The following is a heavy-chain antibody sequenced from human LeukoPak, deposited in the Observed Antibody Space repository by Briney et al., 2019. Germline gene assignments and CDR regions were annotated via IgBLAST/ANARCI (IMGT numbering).Heavy chain of an antibody. D-gene: IGHD4-17*01. J-gene: IGHJ4*02. CDR1: GFTFSSYA. Sequence: GGSLRLSCSASGFTFSSYAMHWVRQAPGKGLEYLSAISSNGGSTYYADSVKGRFTISRDNSKNTLYLQMSSLSAEDTAVYYCVKALTTVTTAFDYWGQGTLVTVSS. V-gene: IGHV3-64D*06. CDR3: VKALTTVTTAFDY. CDR2: ISSNGGST.